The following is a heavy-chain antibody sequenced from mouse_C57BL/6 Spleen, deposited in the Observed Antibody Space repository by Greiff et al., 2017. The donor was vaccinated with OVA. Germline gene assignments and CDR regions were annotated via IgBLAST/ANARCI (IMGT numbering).Heavy chain of an antibody. Sequence: QVQLKESGAELVKPGASVKMSCKASGYTFTSYWITWVKQRPGQGLEWIGDIYPGSGSTNYNEKFKSKATLTVDTSSSTAYMQLSSLTSEDSAVYYCARGDGSSSYYFDYWGQGTTLTVSS. D-gene: IGHD1-1*01. J-gene: IGHJ2*01. V-gene: IGHV1-55*01. CDR3: ARGDGSSSYYFDY. CDR1: GYTFTSYW. CDR2: IYPGSGST.